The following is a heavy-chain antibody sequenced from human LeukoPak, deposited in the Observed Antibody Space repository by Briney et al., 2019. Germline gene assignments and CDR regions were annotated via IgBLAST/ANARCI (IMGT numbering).Heavy chain of an antibody. Sequence: ASVKASCKASGYTFTGYYMHWVRQAPGQGLEWMGWINPNSGGTNYAQKFQGRVTMTRDTSISTAYMELSRLRSDDTAVYYCARPYCSSTSCGYDAFDIWGQGTMVTVSS. V-gene: IGHV1-2*02. J-gene: IGHJ3*02. CDR2: INPNSGGT. CDR1: GYTFTGYY. CDR3: ARPYCSSTSCGYDAFDI. D-gene: IGHD2-2*01.